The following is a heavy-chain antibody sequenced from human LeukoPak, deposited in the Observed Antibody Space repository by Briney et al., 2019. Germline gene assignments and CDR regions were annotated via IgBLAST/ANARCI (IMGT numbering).Heavy chain of an antibody. Sequence: SETLSLTCTVSGGSISSGSYYWSWIRQPAGKGLEWIGRIYTSGSTNYNPSLKSRVTISVDTSKNQFSLKLSSVTAADTAVYYCAREGFFGGGGYFDYWGQGTLVTVSS. V-gene: IGHV4-61*02. D-gene: IGHD3-3*01. CDR3: AREGFFGGGGYFDY. J-gene: IGHJ4*02. CDR1: GGSISSGSYY. CDR2: IYTSGST.